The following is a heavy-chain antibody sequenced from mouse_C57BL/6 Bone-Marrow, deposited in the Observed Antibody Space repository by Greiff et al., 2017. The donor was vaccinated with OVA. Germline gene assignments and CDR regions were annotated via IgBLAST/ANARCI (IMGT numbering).Heavy chain of an antibody. J-gene: IGHJ1*03. V-gene: IGHV1-81*01. CDR3: ARGGVYVRYFDV. D-gene: IGHD1-3*01. Sequence: VQLQQSGAELARPGASVKLSCTASGYTFTSYGISWVKQSTGQGLEWIGEIYPRSGNTYYNEKFKGKATLTADKSSSTAYMELRSLTSEDSAVYFCARGGVYVRYFDVWGTGTAVTVTS. CDR1: GYTFTSYG. CDR2: IYPRSGNT.